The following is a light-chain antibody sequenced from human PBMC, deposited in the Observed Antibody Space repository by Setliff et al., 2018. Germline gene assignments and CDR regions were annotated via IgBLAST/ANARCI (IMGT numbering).Light chain of an antibody. CDR3: LSYTSKTTHAI. Sequence: QSVLTQPAAVSGSPGQSITISCTGTSSDVGGYNYVSWYQQEPGKAPKLMIYDVTKRPSGVSDRFSGSKSGNTASLTVSGLQAEDEADYYCLSYTSKTTHAIFCGGTKVTVL. J-gene: IGLJ2*01. CDR1: SSDVGGYNY. CDR2: DVT. V-gene: IGLV2-14*01.